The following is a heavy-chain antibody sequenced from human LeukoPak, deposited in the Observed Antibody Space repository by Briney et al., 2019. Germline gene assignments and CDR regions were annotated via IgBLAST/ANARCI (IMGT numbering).Heavy chain of an antibody. CDR2: VNHSGTT. J-gene: IGHJ5*02. CDR3: ARVPDCSTTSCYTLGWLDP. CDR1: DGLFSGYY. D-gene: IGHD2-2*02. V-gene: IGHV4-34*01. Sequence: SETLSLTCAVYDGLFSGYYWSWIRQLPGMGLEWIGEVNHSGTTNYNPSLKSRVTISVDTSKSQFSLKLTSVTAADTAVYYCARVPDCSTTSCYTLGWLDPWGQGTLVTVSS.